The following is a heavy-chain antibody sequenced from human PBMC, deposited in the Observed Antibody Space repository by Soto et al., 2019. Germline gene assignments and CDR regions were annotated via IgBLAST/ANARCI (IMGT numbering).Heavy chain of an antibody. V-gene: IGHV1-69*13. CDR3: ARDRRRVETYYYGSGTLGPLDY. CDR1: GGTFSSYA. D-gene: IGHD3-10*01. CDR2: IIPIFGTA. Sequence: GASVKVSCKASGGTFSSYAISWVRQAPGQGLEWMGGIIPIFGTANYAQKFQGRVTITADESTSTAYMELSSLRSEDTAVYYCARDRRRVETYYYGSGTLGPLDYWGQGTQVTVSS. J-gene: IGHJ4*02.